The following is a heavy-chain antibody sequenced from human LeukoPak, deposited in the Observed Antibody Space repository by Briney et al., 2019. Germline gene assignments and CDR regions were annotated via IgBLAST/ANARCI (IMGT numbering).Heavy chain of an antibody. D-gene: IGHD2-2*02. CDR3: ASIGVVPAAINY. V-gene: IGHV4-34*01. CDR1: GGSFSGYY. CDR2: INHSGST. Sequence: SETLSLTCAVYGGSFSGYYWSWIRQPPGKGLEWIGEINHSGSTNYNPSLKSRVTISVDTSKNQFSLKLSSVTAVDTAVYYCASIGVVPAAINYWGQGTLVTVSS. J-gene: IGHJ4*02.